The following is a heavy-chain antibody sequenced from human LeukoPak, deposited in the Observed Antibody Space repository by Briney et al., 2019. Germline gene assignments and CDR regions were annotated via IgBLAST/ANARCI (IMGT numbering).Heavy chain of an antibody. V-gene: IGHV3-21*01. D-gene: IGHD7-27*01. CDR3: ARASVSLGSTWFDY. CDR1: GFTFDDYA. CDR2: ISSSSSYI. Sequence: TGRSLRLSCAASGFTFDDYAMHWVRQAPGKGLEWVSSISSSSSYIYYADSVKGRFTISRDNAKNSLYLQMNSLRAEDTAVYYCARASVSLGSTWFDYWGQGTLVTVSS. J-gene: IGHJ4*02.